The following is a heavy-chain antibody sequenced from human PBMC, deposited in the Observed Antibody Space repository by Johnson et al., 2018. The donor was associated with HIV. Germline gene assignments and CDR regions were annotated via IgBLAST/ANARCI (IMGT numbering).Heavy chain of an antibody. CDR1: GFTVSSNY. J-gene: IGHJ3*02. Sequence: VQLVESGGGVVQPGGSLRLSCAAAGFTVSSNYMSWVRQAPGKGLEWVSGINWNGGTTGYSDSVKGRFTISRDNAKNSLYLQMNSLRAEDTAFYYCARDKYGVPSGTFDIWGQGTMVTVSS. CDR2: INWNGGTT. CDR3: ARDKYGVPSGTFDI. V-gene: IGHV3-20*04. D-gene: IGHD4-17*01.